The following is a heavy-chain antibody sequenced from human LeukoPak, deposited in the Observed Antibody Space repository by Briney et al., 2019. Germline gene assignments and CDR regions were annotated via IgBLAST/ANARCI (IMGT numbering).Heavy chain of an antibody. J-gene: IGHJ1*01. CDR1: GFTFSSYS. Sequence: GGSLRLSCAASGFTFSSYSMNWVRQAPGKGLEWVSSISGSSSYIYYADSVKGRFTISRDNAKNSLYLQMNSLRAEDTAVYYCAKDDDWGRYKHWGQGTLVTVSS. CDR2: ISGSSSYI. CDR3: AKDDDWGRYKH. V-gene: IGHV3-21*04. D-gene: IGHD3-16*01.